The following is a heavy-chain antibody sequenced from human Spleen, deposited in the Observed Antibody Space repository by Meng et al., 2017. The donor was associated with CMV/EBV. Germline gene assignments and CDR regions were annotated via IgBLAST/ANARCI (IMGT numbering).Heavy chain of an antibody. CDR1: GGSVSSGSYY. CDR3: ARRGDWNYLY. Sequence: SETLSLTCTVSGGSVSSGSYYWSWIRQPPGKGLEWIGHIYYSGSTNYNPSLKSRVTISVDTSKNQFSLKLSSVTAADTAVYYCARRGDWNYLYWGQGTLVTVSS. CDR2: IYYSGST. D-gene: IGHD1-7*01. V-gene: IGHV4-61*01. J-gene: IGHJ4*02.